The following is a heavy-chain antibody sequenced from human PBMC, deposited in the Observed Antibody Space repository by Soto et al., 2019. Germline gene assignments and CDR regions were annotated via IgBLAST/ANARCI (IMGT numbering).Heavy chain of an antibody. V-gene: IGHV3-11*05. Sequence: QVQLVESGGGLVKPGGSLRPSCAASGFTFSDYYMSWIRQAPGKGLEWVSYISSSSSYTNYADSVKGRFTISRDNAKNSLYLQMNSLRAEDTAVYYCARGGMTTVTTDYWGQGTLVTVSS. CDR1: GFTFSDYY. J-gene: IGHJ4*02. CDR2: ISSSSSYT. CDR3: ARGGMTTVTTDY. D-gene: IGHD4-17*01.